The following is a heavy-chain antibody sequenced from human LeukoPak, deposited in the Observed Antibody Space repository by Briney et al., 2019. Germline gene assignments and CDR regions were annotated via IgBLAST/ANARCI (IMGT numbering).Heavy chain of an antibody. CDR1: GDSISHYY. V-gene: IGHV4-59*01. J-gene: IGHJ5*02. Sequence: KPSETLSLTCTVSGDSISHYYWSWIRQPPGKGLEWIGYIYYRGSTNYNPSLKSRVTISIDTSKNQFSLNLNSVTAADTAVYYCGRPNPDSSGYYGSFDPWGQGILVTVSS. CDR2: IYYRGST. D-gene: IGHD3-22*01. CDR3: GRPNPDSSGYYGSFDP.